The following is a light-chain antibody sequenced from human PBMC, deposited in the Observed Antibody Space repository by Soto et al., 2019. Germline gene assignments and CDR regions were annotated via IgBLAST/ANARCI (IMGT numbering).Light chain of an antibody. J-gene: IGKJ1*01. V-gene: IGKV1-5*03. Sequence: SVGDRVTITCRASQRISYWLAWYQQKPGKAPXLLIYKASIXEDGVPSRFSGSGSATEFSLTISSLQPDDFATYYCQQYETYWTFGQGTKVEMK. CDR3: QQYETYWT. CDR1: QRISYW. CDR2: KAS.